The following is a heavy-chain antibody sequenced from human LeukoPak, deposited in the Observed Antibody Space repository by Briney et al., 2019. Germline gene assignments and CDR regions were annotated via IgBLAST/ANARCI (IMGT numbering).Heavy chain of an antibody. Sequence: GGTLRLSCAVSTFNLSDYTIHWVRQAPGKGLEWISYISPSDSSIYYADSVKGRFTVSRDSVKNSLYLHMSRLRTEDTAAYFCARDPRGYCTSSKCYYFSYMDVWGKGTTVTVSS. CDR1: TFNLSDYT. CDR2: ISPSDSSI. V-gene: IGHV3-48*04. D-gene: IGHD2/OR15-2a*01. J-gene: IGHJ6*03. CDR3: ARDPRGYCTSSKCYYFSYMDV.